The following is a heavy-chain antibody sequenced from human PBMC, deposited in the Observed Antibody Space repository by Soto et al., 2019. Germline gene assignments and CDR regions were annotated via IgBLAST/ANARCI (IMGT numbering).Heavy chain of an antibody. Sequence: PGESLKISCQGSGYRFSNYWIAWVRQMPGKGLEWMGVIYPFDSDTRYSPSFKGQVTISADKSINTTYLEWRSLKATDTAMYYCARPGIATAYFDYWGQGTLVT. D-gene: IGHD6-13*01. CDR2: IYPFDSDT. V-gene: IGHV5-51*01. J-gene: IGHJ4*02. CDR1: GYRFSNYW. CDR3: ARPGIATAYFDY.